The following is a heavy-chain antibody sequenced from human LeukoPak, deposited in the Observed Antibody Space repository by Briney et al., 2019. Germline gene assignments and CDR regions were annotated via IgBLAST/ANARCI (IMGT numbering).Heavy chain of an antibody. D-gene: IGHD2/OR15-2a*01. CDR2: ISYDGSNK. CDR1: GFTFSSYA. Sequence: PGGSLRLSCAASGFTFSSYAMHWVRQAPGKGLEWVAVISYDGSNKYYADSVKGRFTISGDNSKNTLYLQMNSLRAEDTAVYYCARDLRFLFYFDYWGQGTLVTVSS. V-gene: IGHV3-30-3*01. J-gene: IGHJ4*02. CDR3: ARDLRFLFYFDY.